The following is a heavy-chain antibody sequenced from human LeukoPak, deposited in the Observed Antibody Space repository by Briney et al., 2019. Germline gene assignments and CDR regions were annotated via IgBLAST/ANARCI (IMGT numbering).Heavy chain of an antibody. CDR2: INPNGSP. CDR3: AREGGDPRWFDP. CDR1: GGSISSYY. V-gene: IGHV4-4*07. J-gene: IGHJ5*02. D-gene: IGHD6-25*01. Sequence: SETLSLTCTVSGGSISSYYWTWIRQSAGKGLEWIGRINPNGSPNYNPSLRSRVTMSVNTSKNQFSLNLTSVTAADTAVYSCAREGGDPRWFDPWGQGTLVIVSS.